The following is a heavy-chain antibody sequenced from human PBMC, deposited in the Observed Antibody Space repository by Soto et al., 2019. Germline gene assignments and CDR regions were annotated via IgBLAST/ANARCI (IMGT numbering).Heavy chain of an antibody. J-gene: IGHJ4*02. D-gene: IGHD5-18*01. CDR3: ARARGYSRFDY. CDR2: ISSSGSTI. CDR1: GFTFSSYS. V-gene: IGHV3-48*04. Sequence: GGSLRLSCAASGFTFSSYSMNWVRQAPGKGLEWVSYISSSGSTIYYADSVKGRFTISRDNARNSLYLQMNSLRAEDTAVYYCARARGYSRFDYWGQGTLVTVSS.